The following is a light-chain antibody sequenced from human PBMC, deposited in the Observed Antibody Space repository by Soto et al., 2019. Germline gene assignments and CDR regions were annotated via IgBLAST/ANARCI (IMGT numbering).Light chain of an antibody. CDR2: EVS. CDR1: SSDIGNYNF. CDR3: TSYRRSNILV. V-gene: IGLV2-14*01. Sequence: QSALTQPASVSGSPGQSITISCIGTSSDIGNYNFVSWYQQHPGKAPKLLIYEVSNRPSGLSNRFSGSKSGNTASLTISGLQAEDEADYYCTSYRRSNILVFGGGTKLTVL. J-gene: IGLJ2*01.